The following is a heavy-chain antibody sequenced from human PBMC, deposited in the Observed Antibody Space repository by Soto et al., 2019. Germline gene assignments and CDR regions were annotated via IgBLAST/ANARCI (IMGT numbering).Heavy chain of an antibody. CDR2: IYYSGST. V-gene: IGHV4-59*01. D-gene: IGHD1-7*01. CDR1: GGSISSYY. J-gene: IGHJ6*02. CDR3: AREGLTGTIGIYYYYGMDV. Sequence: QVQLQESGPGLVKPSETLSLTCTVSGGSISSYYWSWIRQPPGKGLEWIGYIYYSGSTNYNPSLKSRVTISVDTSTNQFSLRLSSVTAADPAVYYCAREGLTGTIGIYYYYGMDVWGQGTTVTVSS.